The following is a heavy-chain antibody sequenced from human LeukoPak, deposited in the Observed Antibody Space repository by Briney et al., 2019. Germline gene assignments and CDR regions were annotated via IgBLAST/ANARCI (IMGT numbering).Heavy chain of an antibody. CDR3: ARELGYCSGGSCSGYYYGMDV. CDR2: IKQDGSEK. V-gene: IGHV3-7*01. D-gene: IGHD2-15*01. CDR1: GLTFSSYW. Sequence: GGSRRLSCAASGLTFSSYWMSWVRQAPGKGLEWVANIKQDGSEKYYVDSVKGRFTISRDNAKNSLYLQMNSLRAEDTAVYYCARELGYCSGGSCSGYYYGMDVWGQGTTVTVSS. J-gene: IGHJ6*02.